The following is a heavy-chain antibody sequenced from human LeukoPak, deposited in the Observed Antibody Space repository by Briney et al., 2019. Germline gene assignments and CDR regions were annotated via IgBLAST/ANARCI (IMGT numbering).Heavy chain of an antibody. J-gene: IGHJ3*02. Sequence: GGSLRLSCAASGFTFDDYGMSWARQAPGKGLEWVSGINWDCGSTGYADSVKGRFTISRDNAKNFLYLQMNSLRAEDTALYYCARTVSSAGWSDDAFDIWGQGTMVTVSS. D-gene: IGHD6-19*01. CDR1: GFTFDDYG. V-gene: IGHV3-20*04. CDR3: ARTVSSAGWSDDAFDI. CDR2: INWDCGST.